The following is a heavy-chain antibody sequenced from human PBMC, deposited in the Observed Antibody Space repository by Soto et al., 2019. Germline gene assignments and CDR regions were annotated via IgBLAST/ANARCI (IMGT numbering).Heavy chain of an antibody. CDR2: ISNDGSKE. CDR1: GFTFSSYG. Sequence: GGSLRLSCVASGFTFSSYGIHWVRQAPGKGLKWVAVISNDGSKEYYADSVKGRFTISRDNSKNTLYLQMDSLRPEDTAFYYCAKEIKVAGDLDYWGHGTLVTVSS. J-gene: IGHJ4*01. CDR3: AKEIKVAGDLDY. V-gene: IGHV3-30*18. D-gene: IGHD6-19*01.